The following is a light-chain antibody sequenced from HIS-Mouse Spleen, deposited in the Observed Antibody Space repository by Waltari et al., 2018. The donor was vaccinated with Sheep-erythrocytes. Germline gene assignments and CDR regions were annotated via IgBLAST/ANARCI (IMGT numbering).Light chain of an antibody. CDR3: QSADSSGTSHVV. Sequence: SYELTQPPSVSVSPGQTARITCSGDALPKQYAYWYQQKPGQAPVLVIYKDSERPSGSPERFSGSRSGTTVTLTISGVQAEDEADYYCQSADSSGTSHVVFGGGTKLTVL. J-gene: IGLJ2*01. CDR1: ALPKQY. CDR2: KDS. V-gene: IGLV3-25*03.